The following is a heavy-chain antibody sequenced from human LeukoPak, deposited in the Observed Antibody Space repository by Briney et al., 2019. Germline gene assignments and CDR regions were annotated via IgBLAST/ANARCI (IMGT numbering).Heavy chain of an antibody. D-gene: IGHD5-24*01. CDR3: ARGGGGWLPFDY. Sequence: SETLSLTCAVYGGSFSGYYWSWIRQPPGKGLEWIGEVNHSGSTNYNPSLKSRVTISVDTSKNQFSLKLSSVTAADTAVYYCARGGGGWLPFDYWGQGTLVTVSS. CDR2: VNHSGST. CDR1: GGSFSGYY. V-gene: IGHV4-34*01. J-gene: IGHJ4*02.